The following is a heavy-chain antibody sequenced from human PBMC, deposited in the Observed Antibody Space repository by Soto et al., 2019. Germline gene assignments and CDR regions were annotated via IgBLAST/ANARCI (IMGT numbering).Heavy chain of an antibody. Sequence: QAHLVESGGGVVQPGTSLRLSCVASGVSFNSYDMHWVRQAPGKGPEWVAIISYDGSNTYYSDSVRGRFTISRDNSKDTLYLQMHSLRSEDTAIYYCARISRYCSGGDCHAWGQGTQVTVSS. J-gene: IGHJ5*02. CDR1: GVSFNSYD. V-gene: IGHV3-30*03. CDR2: ISYDGSNT. CDR3: ARISRYCSGGDCHA. D-gene: IGHD2-15*01.